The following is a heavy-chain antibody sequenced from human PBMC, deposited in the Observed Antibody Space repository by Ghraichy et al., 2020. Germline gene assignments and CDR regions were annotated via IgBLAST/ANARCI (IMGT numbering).Heavy chain of an antibody. CDR2: IYHSGST. D-gene: IGHD2-2*01. CDR3: AKYRGRFFDL. V-gene: IGHV4-4*02. Sequence: SETLSLTCAVSGSSVTDDHWWTWVRQPPGMGLEWIGEIYHSGSTKYNPSLKSRVTISIDKSKNQFSLNLRSVTAADTALYFCAKYRGRFFDLWGRGTLVTVSS. CDR1: GSSVTDDHW. J-gene: IGHJ2*01.